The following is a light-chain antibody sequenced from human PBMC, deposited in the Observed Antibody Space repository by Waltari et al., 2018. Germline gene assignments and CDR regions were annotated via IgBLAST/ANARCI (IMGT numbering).Light chain of an antibody. J-gene: IGLJ1*01. Sequence: QSALTQPASVSGSPGQSITISCTGASSDVGGYKYVSWYQHHPGKAPKLMIYDVRHRPSVVSNRFSGSKSGNTASLTISGLQAEDEADYYCGSFTSSSTLVFGTGTKVTVL. CDR2: DVR. V-gene: IGLV2-14*03. CDR1: SSDVGGYKY. CDR3: GSFTSSSTLV.